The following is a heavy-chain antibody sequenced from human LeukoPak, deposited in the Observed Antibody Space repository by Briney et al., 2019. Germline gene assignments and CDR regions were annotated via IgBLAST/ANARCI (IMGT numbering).Heavy chain of an antibody. CDR3: ARHSQRATTVLY. CDR2: IYYDGST. J-gene: IGHJ4*02. CDR1: GGSISSYY. Sequence: SETLSLTCTVSGGSISSYYWSWIRQPPGKGLEWIGYIYYDGSTNYNPPLKSRVTISVDTSKNQFSLKVSSVTAADTAVYYCARHSQRATTVLYWGQGTLVTVSS. V-gene: IGHV4-59*08. D-gene: IGHD4-17*01.